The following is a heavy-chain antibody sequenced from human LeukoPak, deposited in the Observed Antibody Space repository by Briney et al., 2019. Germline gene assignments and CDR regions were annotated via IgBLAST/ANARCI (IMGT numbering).Heavy chain of an antibody. CDR2: IYSTTGST. CDR3: ARDGYFQY. Sequence: SETLSLTCTVSGDSISDHFWNWIRQPPGKGLEWIGYIYSTTGSTNYNPSLKCRVTISVDTSKNQFSLKLSSVTVADTAIYYCARDGYFQYWGQGTPVTVSS. V-gene: IGHV4-59*11. CDR1: GDSISDHF. J-gene: IGHJ4*02.